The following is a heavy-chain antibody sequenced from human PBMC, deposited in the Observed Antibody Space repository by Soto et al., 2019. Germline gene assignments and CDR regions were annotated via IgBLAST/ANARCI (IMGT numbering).Heavy chain of an antibody. V-gene: IGHV3-11*01. J-gene: IGHJ6*02. CDR3: ARGKYYDFWSGTFKKNRYYYYGMDV. D-gene: IGHD3-3*01. CDR1: GFTFSDYY. CDR2: ISSSGSTI. Sequence: GGSLRLSCAASGFTFSDYYMSWIRQAPGKGLEWVSYISSSGSTIYYADSVKGRFTISRDNAKNSLYLQMNSLRAEDTAVYYCARGKYYDFWSGTFKKNRYYYYGMDVWGQVTTVTVS.